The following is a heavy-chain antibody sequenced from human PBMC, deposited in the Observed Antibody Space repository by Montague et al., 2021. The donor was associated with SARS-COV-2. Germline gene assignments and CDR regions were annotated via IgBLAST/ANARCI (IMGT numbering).Heavy chain of an antibody. D-gene: IGHD3-16*02. V-gene: IGHV4-39*01. Sequence: IGTTYFNPSLRSRIAISVDTSKNQFSLKVTSLTAADTAVYYCSRHGPFGGVVVALDYWGQGHLGAVSS. J-gene: IGHJ4*02. CDR2: IGTT. CDR3: SRHGPFGGVVVALDY.